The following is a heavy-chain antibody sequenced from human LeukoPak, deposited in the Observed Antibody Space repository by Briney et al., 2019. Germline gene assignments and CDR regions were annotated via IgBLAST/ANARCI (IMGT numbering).Heavy chain of an antibody. V-gene: IGHV4-39*01. CDR3: ARQRYFDWSHDFDY. CDR2: IYYSGST. CDR1: GGSISSSSYY. J-gene: IGHJ4*02. D-gene: IGHD3-9*01. Sequence: SETLSLTCTVPGGSISSSSYYWGWIRQPPGKGLEWIGSIYYSGSTYYNPSLKSRVTISVDTSKNQFSLKLSSVTAADTAVYYCARQRYFDWSHDFDYWGQGTLVTVSS.